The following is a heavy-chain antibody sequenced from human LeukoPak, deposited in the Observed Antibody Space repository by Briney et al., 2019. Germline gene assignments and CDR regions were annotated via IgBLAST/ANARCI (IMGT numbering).Heavy chain of an antibody. CDR3: ARDINYYDSSGYQYYFDY. CDR2: LSAYNGNT. V-gene: IGHV1-18*01. J-gene: IGHJ4*02. D-gene: IGHD3-22*01. CDR1: GYTFTSYG. Sequence: TSVKVSCKASGYTFTSYGISWVRQAPGQGLEWMGWLSAYNGNTNYAQKLQGRVTMTTDTSTSTAYMELRSLRSDDTAVYYCARDINYYDSSGYQYYFDYWGQGTLVTVSS.